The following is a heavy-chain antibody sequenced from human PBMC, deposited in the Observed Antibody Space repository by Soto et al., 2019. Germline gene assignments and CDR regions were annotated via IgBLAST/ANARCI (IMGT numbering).Heavy chain of an antibody. J-gene: IGHJ6*02. CDR3: ASVGLYAAGSYSDYYYYGMDA. D-gene: IGHD3-10*01. V-gene: IGHV4-31*03. Sequence: SETRSLTCTVSRGSNSSGGYYWSWLRQHPGKGLEWIGYIYYSGSTYYNPSPKSRVTISVDTSKNQCSLKLSSVTAEDTAAHSCASVGLYAAGSYSDYYYYGMDAWGQGTRVTVSS. CDR2: IYYSGST. CDR1: RGSNSSGGYY.